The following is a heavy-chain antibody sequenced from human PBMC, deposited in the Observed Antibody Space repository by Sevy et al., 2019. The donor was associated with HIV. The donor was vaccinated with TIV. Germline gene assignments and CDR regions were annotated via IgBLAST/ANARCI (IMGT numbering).Heavy chain of an antibody. D-gene: IGHD6-13*01. CDR3: AKGIAAANPYYYYGMDV. V-gene: IGHV3-30-3*01. J-gene: IGHJ6*02. CDR2: ISYDGSNK. Sequence: GGSLRLSCAASGFTFSSYAMHWVRQAPGKGLEWVAVISYDGSNKYYADSVKGRFTISRDNSKNTLYLQMNSLRAEDTAVYYCAKGIAAANPYYYYGMDVWGQGTTVTVSS. CDR1: GFTFSSYA.